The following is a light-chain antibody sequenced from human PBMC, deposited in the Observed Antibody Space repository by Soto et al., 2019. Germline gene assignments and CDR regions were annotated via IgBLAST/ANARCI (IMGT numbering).Light chain of an antibody. V-gene: IGLV2-23*01. CDR2: EGF. CDR3: CSYTISSTWV. J-gene: IGLJ3*02. CDR1: SSDVGSDKL. Sequence: QSVLTQPASVSGSPGQSITISCTGTSSDVGSDKLVSWYQQHPGRAPKVIIYEGFKRPSGVSDRFSGSRSGNTASLTISGLRAEDEADYHCCSYTISSTWVFGGGTKVTVL.